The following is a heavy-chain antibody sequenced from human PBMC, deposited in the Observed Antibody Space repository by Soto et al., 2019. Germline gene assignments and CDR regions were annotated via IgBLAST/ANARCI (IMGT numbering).Heavy chain of an antibody. CDR2: IIPIFGTA. V-gene: IGHV1-69*13. J-gene: IGHJ6*02. CDR1: GGTFSSYA. CDR3: ASAPAAGTVDLDYYYYYGMDV. D-gene: IGHD6-13*01. Sequence: ASVKVSCKASGGTFSSYAISWVRQAPGQGLEWMGGIIPIFGTANYAQKFQGRVTITADESTSTAYMELSSLRSEDTAVYYCASAPAAGTVDLDYYYYYGMDVWGQGTTVTVSS.